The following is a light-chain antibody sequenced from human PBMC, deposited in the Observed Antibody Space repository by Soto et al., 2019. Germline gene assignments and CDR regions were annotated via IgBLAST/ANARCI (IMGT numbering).Light chain of an antibody. CDR3: QRYNNWPPWT. J-gene: IGKJ1*01. V-gene: IGKV3-15*01. CDR1: QSVSSN. Sequence: EIVMTQSPATLSVSPGERATLSCRARQSVSSNLSWYQQKPGQAPMLLTYGASTGATGIPARFSGSGAGTEFTLTLISLQAEDFAVYYCQRYNNWPPWTFGQGTKVEIK. CDR2: GAS.